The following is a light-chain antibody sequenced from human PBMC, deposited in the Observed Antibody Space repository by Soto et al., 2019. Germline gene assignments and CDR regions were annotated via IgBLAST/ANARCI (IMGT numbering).Light chain of an antibody. Sequence: DIQMTQSPSTLSASVGDRVIITCRASQSISSWLAWYQQKPGKAPKLLIYGASSLDSGVPSRFSGSGSGPEFTLTISSLQPDEFATYYCQHYDGYSALTFGGGTKVEIK. CDR1: QSISSW. CDR2: GAS. V-gene: IGKV1-5*03. CDR3: QHYDGYSALT. J-gene: IGKJ4*01.